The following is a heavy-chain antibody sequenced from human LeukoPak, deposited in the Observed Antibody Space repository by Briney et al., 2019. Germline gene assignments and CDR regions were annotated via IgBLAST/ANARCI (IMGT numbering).Heavy chain of an antibody. CDR2: IGADGSDT. Sequence: GGSLRLSCAASEFTFSSHPMSWVRQAPGKGLEWVSAIGADGSDTYYAHSVKGRFTISRDNFKNTLHLQMNGLRAEDTALYYCAKGRYCTGGTCTLFHYWGQGTLVTVSS. V-gene: IGHV3-23*01. D-gene: IGHD2-15*01. CDR3: AKGRYCTGGTCTLFHY. J-gene: IGHJ4*02. CDR1: EFTFSSHP.